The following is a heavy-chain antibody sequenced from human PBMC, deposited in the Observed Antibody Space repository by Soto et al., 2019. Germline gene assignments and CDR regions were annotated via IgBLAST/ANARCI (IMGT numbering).Heavy chain of an antibody. V-gene: IGHV3-30*03. CDR2: ISYDGSNK. Sequence: GGSLRLSCAASGFTFSSYGMHWVRQTPGKGLEWVAVISYDGSNKYYADSVKGRFTISRDNSKNTLYLQMNSLRAEDTAVYYCARDDCSGGSCYSAQSPLGGMDVWGQGTTVTVSS. CDR1: GFTFSSYG. J-gene: IGHJ6*02. CDR3: ARDDCSGGSCYSAQSPLGGMDV. D-gene: IGHD2-15*01.